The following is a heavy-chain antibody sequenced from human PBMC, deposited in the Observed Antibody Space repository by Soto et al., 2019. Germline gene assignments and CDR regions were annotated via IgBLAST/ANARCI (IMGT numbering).Heavy chain of an antibody. J-gene: IGHJ3*02. CDR1: GYTFTIYY. V-gene: IGHV1-46*01. CDR3: AREESGAFDI. Sequence: ASVKVSFKASGYTFTIYYMHWVRQAPGQGLEWMGIINPSGGSTSYAQKFQGRVTMTRDTSTSTVYMELSSLRSEDTAVYYCAREESGAFDIWVQGTMVTVSS. CDR2: INPSGGST. D-gene: IGHD3-10*01.